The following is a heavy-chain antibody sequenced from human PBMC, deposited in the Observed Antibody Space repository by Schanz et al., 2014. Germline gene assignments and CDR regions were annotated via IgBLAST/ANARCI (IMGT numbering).Heavy chain of an antibody. CDR3: EKARHYGGNSVDYYYGMDV. Sequence: EVQLVESGGGLVQPGRSLRLSCAASGFTFDDYAMHWVRQAPGKGLEWVSGISWNSGSIGYADSVKGRFTISRDNAETPLYVKRKSRRAEDTPLYTWEKARHYGGNSVDYYYGMDVWGQGTTVTVSS. J-gene: IGHJ6*02. D-gene: IGHD4-17*01. CDR1: GFTFDDYA. CDR2: ISWNSGSI. V-gene: IGHV3-9*01.